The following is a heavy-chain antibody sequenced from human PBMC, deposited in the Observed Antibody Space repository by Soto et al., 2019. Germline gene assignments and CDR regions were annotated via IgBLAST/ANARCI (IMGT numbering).Heavy chain of an antibody. J-gene: IGHJ4*02. Sequence: GGSLRLSCVASGFTFSTYTMSWVRQAPGKGLEWVSVISGSAGSSGPSYADSVQGRFSISRDNARNTLYLQMNSLRGEDTAMYYCAKSRCSTANCYVPEYWGQGTRVTVSS. D-gene: IGHD2-2*01. V-gene: IGHV3-23*01. CDR2: ISGSAGSSGP. CDR1: GFTFSTYT. CDR3: AKSRCSTANCYVPEY.